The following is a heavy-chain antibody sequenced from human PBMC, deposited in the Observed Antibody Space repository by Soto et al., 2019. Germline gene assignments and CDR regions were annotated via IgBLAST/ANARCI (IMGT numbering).Heavy chain of an antibody. CDR3: ARDLLYSSRSTVRFDI. CDR1: GYTFTNYG. J-gene: IGHJ3*02. V-gene: IGHV1-18*01. D-gene: IGHD6-13*01. Sequence: QVQLVQSGTEVKKPGASVKVSCKASGYTFTNYGISWVRQATGQGIEWLAWINTYNGHTNYAQKLQGRVTLTTDTSTSTAYMELRSLRSDDTAVYYCARDLLYSSRSTVRFDIWGQGTMVTVSS. CDR2: INTYNGHT.